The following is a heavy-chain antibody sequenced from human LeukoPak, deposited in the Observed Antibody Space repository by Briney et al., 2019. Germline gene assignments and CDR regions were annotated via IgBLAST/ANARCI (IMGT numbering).Heavy chain of an antibody. CDR2: ISSSSSYI. Sequence: GGSLRLSCAASGFTFSSYSMNWVRQAPGKGLEWVSSISSSSSYIYYADSVKGRFTISRDNAKNSLYLQMNSLRAEDTAVYYCASFLIAAAGYDYWGQGTLVTVSS. CDR3: ASFLIAAAGYDY. CDR1: GFTFSSYS. V-gene: IGHV3-21*01. D-gene: IGHD6-13*01. J-gene: IGHJ4*02.